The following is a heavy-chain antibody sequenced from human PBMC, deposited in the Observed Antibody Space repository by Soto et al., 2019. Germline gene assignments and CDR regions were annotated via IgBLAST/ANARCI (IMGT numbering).Heavy chain of an antibody. CDR1: GFTFGDYA. D-gene: IGHD3-3*01. J-gene: IGHJ6*03. Sequence: GGSLRLSCTASGFTFGDYAMSWFRQAPGKGLEWVGFIRSKAYGGTTEYAASVKGRFTISRDDSKSIAYLQMNSLKTEDTAVYYCTRDRSRDYDFWSGYTYNYYYYYMDVWGKGTTVTVSS. V-gene: IGHV3-49*03. CDR3: TRDRSRDYDFWSGYTYNYYYYYMDV. CDR2: IRSKAYGGTT.